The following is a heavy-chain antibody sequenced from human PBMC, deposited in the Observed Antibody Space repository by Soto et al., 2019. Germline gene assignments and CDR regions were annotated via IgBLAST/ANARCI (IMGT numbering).Heavy chain of an antibody. CDR1: GFTFSSYS. CDR3: ARDSRAATDAFDI. D-gene: IGHD2-15*01. CDR2: ISSSSSYI. J-gene: IGHJ3*02. Sequence: EVQLVESGGGLVKPGGSLRLSCAASGFTFSSYSMNWVRQAPGKGLEWVSSISSSSSYIYYADSVKGRFTICRDNSKNSLYLQMNSLRAEDTAVYYCARDSRAATDAFDIWRQGTMVTVSS. V-gene: IGHV3-21*01.